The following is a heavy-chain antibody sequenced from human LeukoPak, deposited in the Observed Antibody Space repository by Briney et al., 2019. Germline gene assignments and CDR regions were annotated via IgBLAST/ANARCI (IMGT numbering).Heavy chain of an antibody. CDR1: GFTFSSYA. CDR2: ISYDGSNK. J-gene: IGHJ5*02. V-gene: IGHV3-30-3*01. Sequence: GGSLRLSCAASGFTFSSYAMHWVRQAPGKGLEWVAVISYDGSNKYYADSVKGRFTISRENSKNTLYLQMNSLRAEDTAVYYCARVRPEFDPWGQGTLVTVSS. CDR3: ARVRPEFDP.